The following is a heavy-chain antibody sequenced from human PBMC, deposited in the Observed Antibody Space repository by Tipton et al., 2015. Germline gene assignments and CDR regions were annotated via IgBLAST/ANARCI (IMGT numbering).Heavy chain of an antibody. D-gene: IGHD2-2*01. V-gene: IGHV4-30-4*08. CDR2: IYYNGNT. CDR3: ARVRCKPYCSSAAYKEFDT. CDR1: GGSISSAGYY. J-gene: IGHJ5*02. Sequence: TLSLTCTVSGGSISSAGYYWTWIRQHPGKGLEWIGYIYYNGNTYYNPSLKSRVTVSVDRSENQFSLKVSSVTDADTAVYYCARVRCKPYCSSAAYKEFDTWGQGTLVTVSS.